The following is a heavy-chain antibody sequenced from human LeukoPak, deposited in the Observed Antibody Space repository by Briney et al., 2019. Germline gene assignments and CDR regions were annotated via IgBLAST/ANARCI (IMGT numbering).Heavy chain of an antibody. CDR2: IIPILGIA. Sequence: SVKVSCKASVGTFSSYTISWVRQAPGQGLEWMGRIIPILGIANYAQKFQGRVTITADKSTSTAYMELSSLRSEDTAVYYYARDTKDIVVVPAATWGIGWFDPWGQGTLVTVSS. D-gene: IGHD2-2*01. CDR1: VGTFSSYT. CDR3: ARDTKDIVVVPAATWGIGWFDP. J-gene: IGHJ5*02. V-gene: IGHV1-69*04.